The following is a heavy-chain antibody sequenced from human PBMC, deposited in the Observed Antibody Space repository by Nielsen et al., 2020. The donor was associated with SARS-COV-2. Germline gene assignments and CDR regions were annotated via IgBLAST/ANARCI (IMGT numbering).Heavy chain of an antibody. CDR2: ISWNSGSI. J-gene: IGHJ4*02. Sequence: SLKISCVASGFIFVDYAMHWVRQAPGKGLEWVSGISWNSGSIGYADSVKGRFTISRDNAKNSLYLQMNSLRAEDTAVYYCARDGYYYGSGSSWAYYFDYWGQGTLVTVSS. CDR1: GFIFVDYA. CDR3: ARDGYYYGSGSSWAYYFDY. D-gene: IGHD3-10*01. V-gene: IGHV3-9*01.